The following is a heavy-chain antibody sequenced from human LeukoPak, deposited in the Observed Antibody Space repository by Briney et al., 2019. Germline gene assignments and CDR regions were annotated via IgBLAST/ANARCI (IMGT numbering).Heavy chain of an antibody. Sequence: GGSLRLSCAASGFTSGNYGMSWVRQAPGMGLEWVSSISGRGDNTYYADSVKGRFTISSDNSKNTLYLQMNSLKTEDTAVYYCTTSVLYDSSGYYYFDYWGQGTLVTVSS. D-gene: IGHD3-22*01. CDR3: TTSVLYDSSGYYYFDY. J-gene: IGHJ4*02. V-gene: IGHV3-23*01. CDR2: ISGRGDNT. CDR1: GFTSGNYG.